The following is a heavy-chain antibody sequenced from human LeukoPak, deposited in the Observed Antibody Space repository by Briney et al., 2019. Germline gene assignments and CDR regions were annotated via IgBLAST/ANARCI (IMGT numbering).Heavy chain of an antibody. CDR2: IYTSGST. Sequence: SQTLSLTCTVSGGSISSGSYYWSWIRQPAGKGLEWIGRIYTSGSTNYNPSLKSRVTISVDTSKNQLSLKLSSVTAADTAVYYCAREQLRSGSYSNDDAFDIWGQGTMVTVSS. J-gene: IGHJ3*02. V-gene: IGHV4-61*02. CDR3: AREQLRSGSYSNDDAFDI. D-gene: IGHD3-10*01. CDR1: GGSISSGSYY.